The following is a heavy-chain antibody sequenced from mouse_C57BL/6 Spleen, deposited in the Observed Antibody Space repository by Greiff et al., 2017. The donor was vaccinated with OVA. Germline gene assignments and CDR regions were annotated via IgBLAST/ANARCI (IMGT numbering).Heavy chain of an antibody. J-gene: IGHJ2*01. CDR1: GYTFTSYW. V-gene: IGHV1-50*01. Sequence: QVQLQQPGAELVQPGASVKLSCKASGYTFTSYWMQWVKQRPGQGLEWIGEIDPSDSYTNYNQKFKGKATLTVDTSSSTAYMQLSSLTSEDSAVYYCARRAAQSLVDYWGQGTTLTVSS. CDR3: ARRAAQSLVDY. CDR2: IDPSDSYT. D-gene: IGHD3-2*02.